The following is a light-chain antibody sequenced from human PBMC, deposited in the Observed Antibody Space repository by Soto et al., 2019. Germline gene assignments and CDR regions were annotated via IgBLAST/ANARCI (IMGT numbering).Light chain of an antibody. Sequence: SYELTQPTAVSVAPGKTAKITCGGSNIGSKSVHWYQQKPGQAPVLVIYYDTDRPSGVPERLSGSNSGSTAALTISRVEAGDEADYYCQVWDIGSGVIFGGGTKLTVL. CDR3: QVWDIGSGVI. CDR1: NIGSKS. J-gene: IGLJ2*01. V-gene: IGLV3-21*04. CDR2: YDT.